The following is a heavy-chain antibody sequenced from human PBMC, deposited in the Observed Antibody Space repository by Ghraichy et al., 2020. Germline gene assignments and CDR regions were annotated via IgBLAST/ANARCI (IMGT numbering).Heavy chain of an antibody. J-gene: IGHJ6*02. V-gene: IGHV3-23*01. Sequence: GGSLRLSCAASGFTFSSYAMSWVRQAPGKGLEWVSAISGSGGSTYYADSVKGRFTISRDNSKNTLYLQLNSLRAEDTAVYYCAKDIARITMVGGVIPARYGMDVWGQETTVTVSS. CDR3: AKDIARITMVGGVIPARYGMDV. CDR1: GFTFSSYA. CDR2: ISGSGGST. D-gene: IGHD3-10*01.